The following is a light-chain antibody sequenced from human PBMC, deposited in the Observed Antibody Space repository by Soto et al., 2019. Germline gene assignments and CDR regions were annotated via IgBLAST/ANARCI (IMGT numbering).Light chain of an antibody. CDR2: EDN. J-gene: IGLJ2*01. Sequence: NFMLTQPHSVSESPGKTVTISCTGSSGSIASGYGQWYQQRPGSAPTTLIYEDNQRPAGVPERFSGSIDSSSNSASLTISGLRPEDEADYYCQSSDGNNMVFGGGTKVTVL. CDR1: SGSIASGY. CDR3: QSSDGNNMV. V-gene: IGLV6-57*02.